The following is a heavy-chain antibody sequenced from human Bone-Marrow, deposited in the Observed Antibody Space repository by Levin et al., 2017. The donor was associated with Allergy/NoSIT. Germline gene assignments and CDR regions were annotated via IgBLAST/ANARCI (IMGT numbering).Heavy chain of an antibody. CDR1: GFTFSSYA. V-gene: IGHV3-64*01. CDR2: IVSNGGTT. J-gene: IGHJ3*01. CDR3: AREWVGHCSGNNCYSAYDF. Sequence: GGSLRLSCAASGFTFSSYAMHWVRQAPGKGLEYVSSIVSNGGTTYYANSVKGRFTIVRDNSKNTLYLQMGSLRAEDMAVYYCAREWVGHCSGNNCYSAYDFWGQGTMVTVYS. D-gene: IGHD2-15*01.